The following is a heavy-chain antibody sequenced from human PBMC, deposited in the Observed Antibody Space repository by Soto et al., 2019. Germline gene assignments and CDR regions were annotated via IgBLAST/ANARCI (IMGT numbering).Heavy chain of an antibody. CDR3: LSTSEWSVLAN. CDR1: GGSISSSSYY. Sequence: QLQLQESGPGLVKPSETLSLKCTVSGGSISSSSYYWGWIRQPPGKGLEWIGNIYYSGYSGTTYYNPSLKTRLTIPFDTSNNQFSLKLISMTAPDTAVYFCLSTSEWSVLANWGQGTLVIVSS. D-gene: IGHD3-3*01. CDR2: IYYSGYSGTT. V-gene: IGHV4-39*01. J-gene: IGHJ4*02.